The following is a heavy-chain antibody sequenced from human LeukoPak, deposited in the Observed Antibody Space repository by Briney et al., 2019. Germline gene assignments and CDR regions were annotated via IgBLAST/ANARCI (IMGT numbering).Heavy chain of an antibody. D-gene: IGHD2-15*01. CDR2: INPNSGGT. CDR1: GYTFTDYY. V-gene: IGHV1-2*02. J-gene: IGHJ4*02. Sequence: ASVTVSFKSSGYTFTDYYSHWVRQAPGQGGEGMGWINPNSGGTNYAQKFQGRVTMTRDTSINTAYIELSRLRSDDTAVYYCARCSGASCYSLYFDYWGQGTLVTVSS. CDR3: ARCSGASCYSLYFDY.